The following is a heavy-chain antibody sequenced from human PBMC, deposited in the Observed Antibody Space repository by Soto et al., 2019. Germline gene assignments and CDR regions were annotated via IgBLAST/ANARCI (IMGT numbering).Heavy chain of an antibody. CDR1: GYTFTSYG. Sequence: GASVKVSCKASGYTFTSYGISWVRQAPGQGLEWMGWISAYNGNTNYAQKLQGRVTMTTDTSTSTAYMELRSLRSDDTAVYYCARDDRWTRGPGIAVAGPHGFDYWGQGTLVTVSS. CDR2: ISAYNGNT. J-gene: IGHJ4*02. CDR3: ARDDRWTRGPGIAVAGPHGFDY. V-gene: IGHV1-18*01. D-gene: IGHD6-19*01.